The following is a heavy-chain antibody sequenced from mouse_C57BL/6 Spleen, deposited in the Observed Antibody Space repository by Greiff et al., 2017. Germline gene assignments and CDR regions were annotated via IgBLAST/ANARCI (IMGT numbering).Heavy chain of an antibody. V-gene: IGHV5-16*01. CDR3: AREGGPYAMDY. CDR2: INYDGSST. Sequence: EVQVVESEGGLVQPGSSMKLSCTASGFTFSDYYMAWVRQVPEKGLEWVANINYDGSSTYYLDSLKSRFIISRDNAKNILYLQMSSLKSEDTATYYCAREGGPYAMDYWGQGTSVTVSS. J-gene: IGHJ4*01. CDR1: GFTFSDYY.